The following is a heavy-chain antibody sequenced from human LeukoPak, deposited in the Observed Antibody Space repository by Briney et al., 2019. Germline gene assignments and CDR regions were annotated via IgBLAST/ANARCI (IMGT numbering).Heavy chain of an antibody. CDR1: GGTFSSYA. CDR3: ARGGGGRFLEVDFDY. D-gene: IGHD3-3*01. J-gene: IGHJ4*02. CDR2: IIPIFGTA. Sequence: SVKVSCKASGGTFSSYAINWVRQAPGQGLEWMGGIIPIFGTANYAQKFQGRVTITADESTSTAYMELSSLRSEDTAVYYCARGGGGRFLEVDFDYWGQGTLVTVSS. V-gene: IGHV1-69*01.